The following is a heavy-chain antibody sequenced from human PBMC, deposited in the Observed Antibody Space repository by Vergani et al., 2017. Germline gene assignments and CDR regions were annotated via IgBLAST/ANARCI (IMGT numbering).Heavy chain of an antibody. Sequence: QVQLVESGGGEVQPGRSLRLSCSAAGFPFSDYGVHWVRQAPGKGLEWVSVISYDGNKKNYADSVKGRFTISRDNSKNTLYLEMNALRAEDTAVYYCARDFLTRVTTLDYYYMGVWVKGTKDTVSS. CDR3: ARDFLTRVTTLDYYYMGV. D-gene: IGHD1-1*01. J-gene: IGHJ6*03. V-gene: IGHV3-30*03. CDR1: GFPFSDYG. CDR2: ISYDGNKK.